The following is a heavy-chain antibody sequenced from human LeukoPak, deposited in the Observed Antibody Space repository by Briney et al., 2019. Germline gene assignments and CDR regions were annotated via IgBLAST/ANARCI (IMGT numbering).Heavy chain of an antibody. CDR1: GYTFTGYY. V-gene: IGHV1-2*02. CDR3: ARYRGSVFAFDI. Sequence: ASVKVSCKASGYTFTGYYMHWVRQAPGQGLEWMGWINPNSGGTNYAQKLQGRVTMTTDTSTSTAYMELRSLRSDDTAVYYCARYRGSVFAFDIWGQGTMVTVSS. D-gene: IGHD3-10*01. CDR2: INPNSGGT. J-gene: IGHJ3*02.